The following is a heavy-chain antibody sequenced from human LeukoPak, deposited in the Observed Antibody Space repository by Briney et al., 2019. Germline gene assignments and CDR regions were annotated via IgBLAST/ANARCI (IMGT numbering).Heavy chain of an antibody. V-gene: IGHV3-33*01. CDR3: ARGNGYSYGYFDY. Sequence: GGSLRLSCAASGFTFSSDGMHWVRQAPGKGLEWVAVIWYDGSNKYYADSVKGRFTISRDNSKNTLYLQMNSLRAEDTAVYYCARGNGYSYGYFDYWGQGTLVTVSS. CDR1: GFTFSSDG. D-gene: IGHD5-18*01. CDR2: IWYDGSNK. J-gene: IGHJ4*02.